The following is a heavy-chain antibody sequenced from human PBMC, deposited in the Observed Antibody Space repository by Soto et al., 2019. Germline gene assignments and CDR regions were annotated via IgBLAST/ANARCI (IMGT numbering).Heavy chain of an antibody. D-gene: IGHD5-12*01. CDR3: ASGYDRGA. V-gene: IGHV4-59*08. CDR1: GHSINNFY. J-gene: IGHJ3*01. Sequence: PSETLSLTCTVSGHSINNFYWSWIRQPPGKGLEWIGYIYYSGSTNYNPSLKSRVTISVDTSKNQFSLKLSSVTAADTAVYYCASGYDRGAWGQGTMVTVSS. CDR2: IYYSGST.